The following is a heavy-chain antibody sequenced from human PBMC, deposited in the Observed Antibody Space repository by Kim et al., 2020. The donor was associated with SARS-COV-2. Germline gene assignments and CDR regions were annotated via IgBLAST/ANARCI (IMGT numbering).Heavy chain of an antibody. V-gene: IGHV3-23*01. J-gene: IGHJ6*02. Sequence: YADAVKGRFIIDRDNSRNTLYLQMSSLRAEDTAIYFCAKSRQPDILMDVWGQGTTVTVSS. CDR3: AKSRQPDILMDV. D-gene: IGHD3-9*01.